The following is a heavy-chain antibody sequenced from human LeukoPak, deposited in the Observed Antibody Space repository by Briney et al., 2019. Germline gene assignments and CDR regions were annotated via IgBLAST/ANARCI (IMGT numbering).Heavy chain of an antibody. J-gene: IGHJ4*02. CDR2: IYYSGST. D-gene: IGHD5-12*01. V-gene: IGHV4-59*08. Sequence: SETLSLTCTVSGGSLHNYYWTWIRQPPGGGVEWIGHIYYSGSTYYNPSLKSRVSISVDTSRNQFTLRLSSVTAADTAVYYCARQAWLLDYWGQGTLVTVAS. CDR3: ARQAWLLDY. CDR1: GGSLHNYY.